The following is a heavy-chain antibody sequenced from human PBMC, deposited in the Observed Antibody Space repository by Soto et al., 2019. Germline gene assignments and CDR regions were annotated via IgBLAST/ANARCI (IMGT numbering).Heavy chain of an antibody. V-gene: IGHV1-69*13. Sequence: GASVKVSCKASGGTFSSYAISWVRQAPGQGLEWMGGIIPIFGTANYAQKFQGRVTITADESTSTAYMELSSLRSEDTAVYYCARERPHIGEWLRPPGGYYYGMDVWGQGTTVTVSS. J-gene: IGHJ6*02. CDR1: GGTFSSYA. D-gene: IGHD3-10*01. CDR3: ARERPHIGEWLRPPGGYYYGMDV. CDR2: IIPIFGTA.